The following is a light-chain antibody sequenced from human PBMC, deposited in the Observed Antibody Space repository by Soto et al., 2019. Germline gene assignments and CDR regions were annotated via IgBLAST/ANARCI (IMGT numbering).Light chain of an antibody. CDR3: QQYGSSPRV. J-gene: IGKJ1*01. CDR2: GAS. Sequence: ESVLTQSPGTLSLSPGERATLSCRASQSVTSSDLAWYQQKPGQAPRLLIYGASSRATGIPDRFSGSGSATDFNLTISRLEPEDFAVYYCQQYGSSPRVFGQGTKV. CDR1: QSVTSSD. V-gene: IGKV3-20*01.